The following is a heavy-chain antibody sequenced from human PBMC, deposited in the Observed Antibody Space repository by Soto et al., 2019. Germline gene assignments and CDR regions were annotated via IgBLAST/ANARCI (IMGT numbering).Heavy chain of an antibody. V-gene: IGHV1-18*01. Sequence: GASVKVSCKASGYTFTSYGISWVRQAPGQGLEWMGWISAYNGNTNYAQKLQGRVTMTTDTSTSTAYMELRSLRSDDTAVYYCARDPHNWNDGYYYYYYGMDVWGQGTTVTV. CDR2: ISAYNGNT. J-gene: IGHJ6*02. CDR3: ARDPHNWNDGYYYYYYGMDV. CDR1: GYTFTSYG. D-gene: IGHD1-1*01.